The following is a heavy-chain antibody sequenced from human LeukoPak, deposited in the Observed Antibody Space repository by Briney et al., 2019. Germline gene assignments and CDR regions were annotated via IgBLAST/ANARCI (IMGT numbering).Heavy chain of an antibody. V-gene: IGHV3-30*03. CDR1: GFTFSSYG. Sequence: GGSLRLSCAASGFTFSSYGMHWVRQAPGKGLEWVAVISYDGGNKYYADSVKGRFTISRDNSKNTLYLQMNSLRAKDTAVYYCAIAIAVAGAGMDVWGQGTTVTVSS. J-gene: IGHJ6*02. CDR2: ISYDGGNK. CDR3: AIAIAVAGAGMDV. D-gene: IGHD6-19*01.